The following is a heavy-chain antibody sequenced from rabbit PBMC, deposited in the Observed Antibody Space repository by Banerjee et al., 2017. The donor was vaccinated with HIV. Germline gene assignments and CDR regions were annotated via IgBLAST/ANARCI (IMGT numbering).Heavy chain of an antibody. V-gene: IGHV1S45*01. Sequence: QEQLVESGGDLVKPGASLTLTCTASGFSFSSVHDMCWVRQAPGKGLEWIGCIYADSGGSTYYASWARGRFTISKTSSTTVTLRMTSLTAADTATYFCARDRDWTLDLWGPGTLVTVS. CDR1: GFSFSSVHD. CDR3: ARDRDWTLDL. CDR2: IYADSGGST. D-gene: IGHD4-2*01. J-gene: IGHJ4*01.